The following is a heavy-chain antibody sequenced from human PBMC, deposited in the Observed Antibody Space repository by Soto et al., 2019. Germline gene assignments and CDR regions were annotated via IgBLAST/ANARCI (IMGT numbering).Heavy chain of an antibody. CDR2: ISSNGGST. Sequence: GSLRLSCAASGFTFSSYAMHWVRQAPGKGLEYVSAISSNGGSTYYANSVKGRFTISRDNSKNTLYLQMGSLRAEDMAVYYCARDTHYDFWSGPHSAFDYWGQGTLVTVSS. CDR1: GFTFSSYA. CDR3: ARDTHYDFWSGPHSAFDY. D-gene: IGHD3-3*01. V-gene: IGHV3-64*01. J-gene: IGHJ4*02.